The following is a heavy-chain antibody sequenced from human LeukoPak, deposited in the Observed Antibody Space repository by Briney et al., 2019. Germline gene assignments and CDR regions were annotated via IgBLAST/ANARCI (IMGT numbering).Heavy chain of an antibody. D-gene: IGHD2-2*01. CDR2: INHSGST. V-gene: IGHV4-34*01. CDR1: GGSFSGYY. J-gene: IGHJ4*02. Sequence: SETLSLTCAVYGGSFSGYYWSWIRQPPGKGLEWIGEINHSGSTNYNPSLKSRVTISVDTSKNQFSLKLSSVTAADTAVYYCARGIPAAKNWGQGTLVTVSS. CDR3: ARGIPAAKN.